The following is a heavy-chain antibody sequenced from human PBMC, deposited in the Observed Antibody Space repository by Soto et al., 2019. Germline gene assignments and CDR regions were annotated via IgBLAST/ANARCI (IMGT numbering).Heavy chain of an antibody. J-gene: IGHJ5*02. Sequence: PGGSLRLSCTASGFTFGDYAMNWFRQAPGKGLEWIGFIKTRAYGGTTEYAASVKGRFTISRDDSKSIAYLQMNSLKTEDTAVYYCTLYLYTYGPTNLFDPWSQGTLVTVSS. CDR2: IKTRAYGGTT. CDR1: GFTFGDYA. V-gene: IGHV3-49*03. D-gene: IGHD5-18*01. CDR3: TLYLYTYGPTNLFDP.